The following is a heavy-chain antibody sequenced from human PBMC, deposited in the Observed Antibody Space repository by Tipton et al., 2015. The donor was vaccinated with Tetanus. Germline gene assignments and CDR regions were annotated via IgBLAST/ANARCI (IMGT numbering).Heavy chain of an antibody. CDR1: GFPFSHFA. Sequence: SLRLSCIASGFPFSHFAVSWVRRAPGRGLEWVSSLSHDGGNIYYADFARGRFTISRDNSKNTLFLQMDDLRAEDTAIYYCEAQRTSEDFWGQGTLVTASS. CDR2: LSHDGGNI. D-gene: IGHD1-14*01. CDR3: EAQRTSEDF. V-gene: IGHV3-23*01. J-gene: IGHJ4*02.